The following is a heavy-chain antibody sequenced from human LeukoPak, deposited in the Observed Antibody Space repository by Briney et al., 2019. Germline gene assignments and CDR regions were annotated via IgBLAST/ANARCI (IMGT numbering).Heavy chain of an antibody. CDR2: IKQDGSEK. CDR3: ARGHAARRAVPAASYYYYYYMDV. J-gene: IGHJ6*03. V-gene: IGHV3-7*01. CDR1: GFTFSSYW. Sequence: GGSLRLSCAASGFTFSSYWMSWVRQAPGKGLEWVANIKQDGSEKYYVDSVKGRFTISRDNAKNSLYLQMNSLRAEDTAVYYCARGHAARRAVPAASYYYYYYMDVWGKETTVTVSS. D-gene: IGHD2-2*01.